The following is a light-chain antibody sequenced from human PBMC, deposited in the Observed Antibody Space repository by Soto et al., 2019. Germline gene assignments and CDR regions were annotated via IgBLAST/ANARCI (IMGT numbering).Light chain of an antibody. J-gene: IGLJ1*01. Sequence: QSVLTQPASVSGSPGQSIAISCTGSSSDVGGYNYVSWYQQHPGKAPKLVIYAVSKRPSGVPDRFSGSKSGNTASLTVSGLQAEDEADYYLSSYAGSNNGDVFGNGTKVTV. CDR3: SSYAGSNNGDV. CDR2: AVS. CDR1: SSDVGGYNY. V-gene: IGLV2-8*01.